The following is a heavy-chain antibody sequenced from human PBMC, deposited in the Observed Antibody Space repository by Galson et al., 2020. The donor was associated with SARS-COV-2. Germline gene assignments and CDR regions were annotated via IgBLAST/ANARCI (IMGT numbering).Heavy chain of an antibody. CDR3: AKGQIIGDDRLCLDY. J-gene: IGHJ4*02. D-gene: IGHD7-27*01. CDR2: ITGSGRTI. V-gene: IGHV3-23*01. Sequence: GGSLRLSCAASGFTFSSYAMSWVRQAPGKGLEWVADITGSGRTIKYADSVKGRLTISRDNSKNMLWLQMNSLGVEDTAVYYCAKGQIIGDDRLCLDYWGQGALHTVAS. CDR1: GFTFSSYA.